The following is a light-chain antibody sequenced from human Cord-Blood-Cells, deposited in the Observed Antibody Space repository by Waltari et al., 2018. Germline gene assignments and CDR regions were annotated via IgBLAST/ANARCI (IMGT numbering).Light chain of an antibody. V-gene: IGKV1-39*01. CDR2: AAT. CDR3: QQSYSTPYT. Sequence: DIQMTQSPSSLSASVGDRVTITCRASQSISSYLHWYPQKPGKAPKLLIYAATSLQRGVPSRFSGSGSGTDFTLTISSLQPEDFSTYYCQQSYSTPYTFGQVTKLEIK. CDR1: QSISSY. J-gene: IGKJ2*01.